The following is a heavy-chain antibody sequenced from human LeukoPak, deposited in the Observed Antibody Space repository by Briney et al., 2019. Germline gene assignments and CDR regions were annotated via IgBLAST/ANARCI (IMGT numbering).Heavy chain of an antibody. J-gene: IGHJ6*03. D-gene: IGHD1-26*01. CDR2: ILYDGSNK. CDR1: GFTFSSYA. V-gene: IGHV3-30*04. Sequence: GGSLRLSCAASGFTFSSYAMYWVRQAPGKGLQWVATILYDGSNKYYVDSVKGRFTISRDNSKNTLYLQMNSLRAEDTAVYFCARATWDPNYYYYMDVWGKGTTATISS. CDR3: ARATWDPNYYYYMDV.